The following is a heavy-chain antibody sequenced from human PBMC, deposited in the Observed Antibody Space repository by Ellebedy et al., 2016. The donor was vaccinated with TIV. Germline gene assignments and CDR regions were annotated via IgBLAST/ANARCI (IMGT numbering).Heavy chain of an antibody. V-gene: IGHV4-59*01. Sequence: SETLSLTRTVSGGSISNYYWSWIRQPPGKGLEWIGYILYSGSTHYNPSLKSRVTISVDTSKNQFSLKLSSVTAADTAMYFCARTIAVAGTFSFDYWGQGTLVTVSS. CDR3: ARTIAVAGTFSFDY. J-gene: IGHJ4*02. CDR1: GGSISNYY. D-gene: IGHD6-19*01. CDR2: ILYSGST.